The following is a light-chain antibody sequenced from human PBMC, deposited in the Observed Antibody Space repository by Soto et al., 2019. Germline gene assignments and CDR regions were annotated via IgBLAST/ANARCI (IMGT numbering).Light chain of an antibody. CDR3: QQYGRSLIT. CDR1: QSVSSTY. V-gene: IGKV3-20*01. CDR2: GVS. J-gene: IGKJ5*01. Sequence: EIVLTQSPGTLSLSPGDRATLSCRASQSVSSTYLAWFQQKPGRAPRLLIYGVSNRATGIPDRFSGSGPGTDFTLTISRLEPEDFAVYFCQQYGRSLITFGQGTRLEIK.